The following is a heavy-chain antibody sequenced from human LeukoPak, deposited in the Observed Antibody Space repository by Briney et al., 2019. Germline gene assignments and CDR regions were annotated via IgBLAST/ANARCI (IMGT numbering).Heavy chain of an antibody. Sequence: GGSLRLSCAASGFTSSNAWMSWVRQAPGKGLEWVGRIKSKTDGGTTDYAAPVKGRFTISRDDSKNTLYLQMNSLKTEDTAVYYCTTDGTMIVVVPIDAFDIWGQGTMVTVSS. D-gene: IGHD3-22*01. J-gene: IGHJ3*02. V-gene: IGHV3-15*01. CDR3: TTDGTMIVVVPIDAFDI. CDR1: GFTSSNAW. CDR2: IKSKTDGGTT.